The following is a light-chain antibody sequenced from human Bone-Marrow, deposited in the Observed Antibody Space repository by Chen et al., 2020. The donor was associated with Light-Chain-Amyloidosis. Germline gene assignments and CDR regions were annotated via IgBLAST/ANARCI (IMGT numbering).Light chain of an antibody. J-gene: IGKJ1*01. CDR3: QQYNTWPRT. V-gene: IGKV3-15*01. CDR1: QSVSNN. Sequence: EILMTQSPATLSVSPGESATLSCRASQSVSNNLAWYPQKPGQAPRLLIYLASARVTGIPARFTGSGSGTEFSLTISSLQSEDFAVYYCQQYNTWPRTFGRGTRVEFK. CDR2: LAS.